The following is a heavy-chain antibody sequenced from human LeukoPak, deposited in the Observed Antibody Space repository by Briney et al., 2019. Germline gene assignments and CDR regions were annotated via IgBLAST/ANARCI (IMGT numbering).Heavy chain of an antibody. CDR3: ARDKIVGATNFDY. CDR2: IKQDGSEK. CDR1: GFTFSSYW. J-gene: IGHJ4*02. V-gene: IGHV3-7*01. D-gene: IGHD1-26*01. Sequence: GSLRLSCAASGFTFSSYWMSWDRQAPGKGLEWVANIKQDGSEKYYVDSVKGRFTISRDNAKNSLYLQMNSLRAEDTAVYYCARDKIVGATNFDYWGQGTLVTVSS.